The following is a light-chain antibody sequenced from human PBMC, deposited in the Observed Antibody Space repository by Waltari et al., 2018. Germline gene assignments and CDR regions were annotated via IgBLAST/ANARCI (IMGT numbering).Light chain of an antibody. J-gene: IGLJ1*01. CDR2: HVS. Sequence: QSALIQPASVSGSLGESITIYCTGSSSDVGGYSSITWYQQHPGQAPQRITYHVSHRPSGYYRFSASKSGNTASLTISRLQAEDEAIYYCSSYSSSSSDLFGTGTQVTVL. CDR3: SSYSSSSSDL. V-gene: IGLV2-14*01. CDR1: SSDVGGYSS.